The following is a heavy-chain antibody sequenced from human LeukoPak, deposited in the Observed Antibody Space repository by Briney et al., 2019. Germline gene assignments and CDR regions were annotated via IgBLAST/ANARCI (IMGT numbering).Heavy chain of an antibody. CDR2: ISGGGGTT. J-gene: IGHJ6*02. Sequence: GGSLRLFCAASGFTFSSYWMHWVRQAPGKGLVWVSGISGGGGTTYYADFVKGRFTISRDNSQHTLYLQVSSLRAEDTAVYFCAKSVFHIMTDYYFALDVWGQGTTVTVSS. CDR3: AKSVFHIMTDYYFALDV. V-gene: IGHV3-23*01. CDR1: GFTFSSYW. D-gene: IGHD3-9*01.